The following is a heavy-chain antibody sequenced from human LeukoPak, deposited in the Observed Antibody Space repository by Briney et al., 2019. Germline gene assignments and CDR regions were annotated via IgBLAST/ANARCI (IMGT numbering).Heavy chain of an antibody. D-gene: IGHD6-13*01. CDR1: GGSISSGGYY. CDR3: ARAPAAAAGGGYFDY. V-gene: IGHV4-31*03. J-gene: IGHJ4*02. Sequence: SETLSLTCTVSGGSISSGGYYWSWIRQHPGKGLEWIGYIYYSGSTYYNPSLKSRVTISVDTSKNQFSLKLISVTAADTAVYYCARAPAAAAGGGYFDYWGQGTLVTVSS. CDR2: IYYSGST.